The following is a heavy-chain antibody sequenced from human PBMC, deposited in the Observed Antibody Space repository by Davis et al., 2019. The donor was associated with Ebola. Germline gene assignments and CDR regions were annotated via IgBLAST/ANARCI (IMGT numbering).Heavy chain of an antibody. V-gene: IGHV1-18*01. CDR1: GYTFTNYG. J-gene: IGHJ4*02. D-gene: IGHD6-13*01. CDR3: ARGEIAAAGIDY. CDR2: ISNHNGDT. Sequence: ASVKVSCKASGYTFTNYGVSWVRQAPGQGLEWMGWISNHNGDTSYAQKVQGRVTMTTDTSTSTAYMELRSLRPDDTAVYYCARGEIAAAGIDYWGQGTLVTVSS.